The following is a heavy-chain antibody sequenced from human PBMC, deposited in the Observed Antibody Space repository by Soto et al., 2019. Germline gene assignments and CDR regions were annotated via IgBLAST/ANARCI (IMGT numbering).Heavy chain of an antibody. Sequence: PVGSLRLSCAASGFTFSSYSMNWVRQAPGKGLEWVSSISSSSSYIYYADSVKGRFTISRDNAKNSLYLQMNSLRAEDTAVYYCARVREPGYCSGGSCSFDPWGQGTLVTVSS. CDR1: GFTFSSYS. D-gene: IGHD2-15*01. V-gene: IGHV3-21*01. CDR3: ARVREPGYCSGGSCSFDP. J-gene: IGHJ5*02. CDR2: ISSSSSYI.